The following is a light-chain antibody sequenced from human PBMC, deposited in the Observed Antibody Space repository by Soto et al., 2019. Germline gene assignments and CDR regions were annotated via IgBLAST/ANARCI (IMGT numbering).Light chain of an antibody. V-gene: IGKV3-15*01. Sequence: EVVKTQSPATLSVSPGETATLSCRASQSVNNNLAWYQKKPGQGPRLLIYGASTRATGIPARFSGSGSGTEFTLTINSLQSEDYAVYFCHHYHNAAGTFGGGTKVEIK. J-gene: IGKJ4*01. CDR3: HHYHNAAGT. CDR1: QSVNNN. CDR2: GAS.